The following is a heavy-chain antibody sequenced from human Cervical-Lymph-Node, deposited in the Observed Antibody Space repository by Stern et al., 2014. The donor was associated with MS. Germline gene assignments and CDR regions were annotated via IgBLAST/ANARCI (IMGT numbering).Heavy chain of an antibody. D-gene: IGHD4-17*01. Sequence: VQLVESGAEVKKPGSSVKVSCKASGGTLSDYGISWVRQAPGQGIEWMGGIIPMFGTANYAQKFQGRVTITADDSTNTAYMDLSSLTSEDTAVYYCARDGDSSMLGLDVWGQGTTVTVSS. CDR3: ARDGDSSMLGLDV. CDR1: GGTLSDYG. J-gene: IGHJ6*02. V-gene: IGHV1-69*01. CDR2: IIPMFGTA.